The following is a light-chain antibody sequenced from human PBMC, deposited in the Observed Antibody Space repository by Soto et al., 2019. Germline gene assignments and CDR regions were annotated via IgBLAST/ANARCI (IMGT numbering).Light chain of an antibody. CDR1: SSDVGGYNY. CDR2: EVS. Sequence: QAVVTQPPSASGSPGQSVTISCTGTSSDVGGYNYVSWYQQHPGKAPKLIIYEVSKRPSGVPDRFSGSKSGNTASLTVSGLQTVDEADYYCSSYAGSNNLVFGGGTKLTVL. CDR3: SSYAGSNNLV. J-gene: IGLJ2*01. V-gene: IGLV2-8*01.